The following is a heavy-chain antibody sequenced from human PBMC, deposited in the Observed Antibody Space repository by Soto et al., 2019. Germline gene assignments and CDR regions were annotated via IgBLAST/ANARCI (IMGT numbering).Heavy chain of an antibody. CDR1: GDSMSNYF. D-gene: IGHD6-13*01. CDR2: IYYSGST. V-gene: IGHV4-59*01. CDR3: AMYSSSLTPFDY. Sequence: QVQLQESGPGLVKPSETLSLTCTVSGDSMSNYFGSWIRQSPGKGLEWIGFIYYSGSTNYNPSLKRRDTISLHTSKTQCSLKLNSVTGADRAVYYCAMYSSSLTPFDYWGQGTMVTVSS. J-gene: IGHJ4*02.